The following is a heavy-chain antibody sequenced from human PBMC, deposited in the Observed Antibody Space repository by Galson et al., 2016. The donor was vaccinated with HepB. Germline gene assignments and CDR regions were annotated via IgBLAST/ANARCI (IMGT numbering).Heavy chain of an antibody. J-gene: IGHJ4*02. Sequence: SLRLSCAVSGFSVSDNYVTWVRQTAGKRLEWVSVIYRGGAVFYADSVKDRFTISRDESQNMVYLQMNSLTVDDTALYYCARGPYGSGSYYGLDYWGQGTLVTVSS. D-gene: IGHD3-10*01. CDR1: GFSVSDNY. V-gene: IGHV3-53*01. CDR2: IYRGGAV. CDR3: ARGPYGSGSYYGLDY.